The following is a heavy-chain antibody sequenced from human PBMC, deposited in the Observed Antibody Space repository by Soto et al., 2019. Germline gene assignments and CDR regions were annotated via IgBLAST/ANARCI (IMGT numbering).Heavy chain of an antibody. CDR1: GGSISGSSYY. D-gene: IGHD6-13*01. J-gene: IGHJ4*02. V-gene: IGHV4-39*01. CDR3: ASLVSVADY. CDR2: IYYSGST. Sequence: QLQLQESGPGLVKPSETLSLTCTVSGGSISGSSYYWGWFRQPPGKGLESIGSIYYSGSTHYNPSLKRRVTISVATSRTPFSLSLSSVTAADTAVYYGASLVSVADYWGQGTLVTVSS.